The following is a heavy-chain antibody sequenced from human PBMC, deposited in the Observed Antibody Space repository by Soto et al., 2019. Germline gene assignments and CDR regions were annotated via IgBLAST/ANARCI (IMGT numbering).Heavy chain of an antibody. J-gene: IGHJ5*02. V-gene: IGHV4-34*01. Sequence: ASETLSLTCAVYGGSFSGYYWSWIRQPPGKGLEWIGETNHSGSTNYNPSLKSRVTISVDTSKNQFSLKLSSVTAADAAVYYCASSGRGGIAVFDPWGQGTLVTVSS. CDR1: GGSFSGYY. CDR2: TNHSGST. D-gene: IGHD6-19*01. CDR3: ASSGRGGIAVFDP.